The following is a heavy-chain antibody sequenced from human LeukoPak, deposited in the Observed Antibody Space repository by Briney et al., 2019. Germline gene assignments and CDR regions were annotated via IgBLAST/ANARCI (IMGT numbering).Heavy chain of an antibody. CDR1: GYSISSGYY. J-gene: IGHJ3*02. D-gene: IGHD6-13*01. CDR3: ARDDEYSSWYEECAFDI. Sequence: SETLSLTCAVSGYSISSGYYWGWIRQPPGKGLEWIGSIYHSGSTYYNPSLKSRVTISVDTSKNQFSLKLSSVTAADTAVYYCARDDEYSSWYEECAFDIWGQGTMVTVSS. CDR2: IYHSGST. V-gene: IGHV4-38-2*02.